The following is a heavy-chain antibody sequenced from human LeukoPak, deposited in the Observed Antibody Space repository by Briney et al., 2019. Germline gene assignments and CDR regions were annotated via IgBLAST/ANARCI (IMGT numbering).Heavy chain of an antibody. CDR2: AHPATSII. Sequence: GDSLQISCKGPEYDFANYWIGWVRQPPGRGLEWMGIAHPATSIIHYGPSFQGQVTISFDRSLSTAYLQWTSLKASDSGMYFCARRKFYDTYLDPWGRGTLVTVSS. CDR1: EYDFANYW. D-gene: IGHD2/OR15-2a*01. CDR3: ARRKFYDTYLDP. J-gene: IGHJ5*02. V-gene: IGHV5-51*01.